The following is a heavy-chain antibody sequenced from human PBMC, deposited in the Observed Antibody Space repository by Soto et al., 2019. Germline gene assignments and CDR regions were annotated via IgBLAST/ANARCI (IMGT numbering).Heavy chain of an antibody. CDR3: AGNYGSGSEDYYYGMDV. V-gene: IGHV1-2*04. Sequence: GASVKVSCKASGYTFTGYYMHWVRQAPGQGLEWMGWINPNSGGTNYAQKFQGWVTMTRDTSISTAYMELSRLRSDDTAVYYCAGNYGSGSEDYYYGMDVWGQGTTVTVSS. J-gene: IGHJ6*02. CDR1: GYTFTGYY. D-gene: IGHD3-10*01. CDR2: INPNSGGT.